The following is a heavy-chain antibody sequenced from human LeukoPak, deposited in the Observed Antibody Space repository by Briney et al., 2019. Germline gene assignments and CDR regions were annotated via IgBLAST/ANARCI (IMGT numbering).Heavy chain of an antibody. Sequence: GGSLRLSCAASGFTVSSNYMSWVRQAPGKGLEWVSAISGSGGSTYYADSVKGRFTISRDNSKNTLYLQMNSLRAEDTAVYHCAKEESSGWYPDYWGQGTLVTVSS. CDR2: ISGSGGST. D-gene: IGHD6-19*01. J-gene: IGHJ4*02. CDR1: GFTVSSNY. V-gene: IGHV3-23*01. CDR3: AKEESSGWYPDY.